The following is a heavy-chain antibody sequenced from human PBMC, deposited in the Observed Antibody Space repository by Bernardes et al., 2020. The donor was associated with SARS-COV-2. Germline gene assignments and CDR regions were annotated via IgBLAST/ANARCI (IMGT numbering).Heavy chain of an antibody. Sequence: SETLSLTCNVSGGSLSNFYWSWIRQPPGKRLEWIGYVFHTGITNYNPSLKSQVTISLDTSKHQFSLKVTSVTAADTAIYYCAAMSHALPFRPDYGPFDYWGQGTLVTVSS. CDR1: GGSLSNFY. J-gene: IGHJ4*02. CDR3: AAMSHALPFRPDYGPFDY. D-gene: IGHD3-16*01. CDR2: VFHTGIT. V-gene: IGHV4-59*01.